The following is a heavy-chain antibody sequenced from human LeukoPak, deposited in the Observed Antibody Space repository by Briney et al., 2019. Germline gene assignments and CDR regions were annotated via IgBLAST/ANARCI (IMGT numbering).Heavy chain of an antibody. V-gene: IGHV4-59*01. CDR1: GGSISSYF. J-gene: IGHJ4*01. D-gene: IGHD6-13*01. CDR2: VYYSGIT. Sequence: SETLSLTCTVSGGSISSYFWSWIRRPPGEGLECIGYVYYSGITNYNPSLKSRVTISVDTSKNQFSLKLSSVTAADTAVYYCASSHLYGSSWYLTGKFDYWGQGTLVTVSS. CDR3: ASSHLYGSSWYLTGKFDY.